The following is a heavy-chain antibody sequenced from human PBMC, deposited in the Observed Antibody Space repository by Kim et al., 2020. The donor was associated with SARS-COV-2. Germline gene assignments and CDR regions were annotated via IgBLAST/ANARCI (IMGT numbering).Heavy chain of an antibody. V-gene: IGHV4-31*03. CDR3: ARVARLWFGGELGGFDY. D-gene: IGHD3-10*01. Sequence: SETLSLTCTVSGGSISSGGYYWSWIRQHPGKGLEWIGYIYYSGSTYYNPSLKSRVTISVDTSKNQFSLKLSSLTAADTAVYYCARVARLWFGGELGGFDYWGQGTLVTVSS. CDR2: IYYSGST. CDR1: GGSISSGGYY. J-gene: IGHJ4*02.